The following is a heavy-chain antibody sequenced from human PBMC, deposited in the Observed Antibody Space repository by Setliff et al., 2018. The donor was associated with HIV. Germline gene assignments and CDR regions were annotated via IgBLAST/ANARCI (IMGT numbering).Heavy chain of an antibody. Sequence: GESLTISCQTSGYTFPIYWIGWVRQKPGKGLEWMAILYPDDSDTRYSPSFQGQVTISADKSIGTAYLQWRSLKASDTAMYFCARAPNSPSYSNIWYADHWGQGTLVTVSS. CDR1: GYTFPIYW. V-gene: IGHV5-51*01. CDR3: ARAPNSPSYSNIWYADH. J-gene: IGHJ5*02. CDR2: LYPDDSDT. D-gene: IGHD4-4*01.